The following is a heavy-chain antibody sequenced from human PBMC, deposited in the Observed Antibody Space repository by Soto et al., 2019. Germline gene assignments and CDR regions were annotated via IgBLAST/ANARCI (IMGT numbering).Heavy chain of an antibody. V-gene: IGHV6-1*01. CDR2: ICYRSKWFH. CDR1: GDSVSSNGAC. CDR3: ARVHCSAGTCLDGLDF. J-gene: IGHJ6*02. Sequence: SQTLSLTCVISGDSVSSNGACWNWIRQSPSRGPQWLGRICYRSKWFHDYAASVESRMAINPDTSRNQFSLQLNYVTPEDTAVYYCARVHCSAGTCLDGLDFWGQGTTVTVSS. D-gene: IGHD2-15*01.